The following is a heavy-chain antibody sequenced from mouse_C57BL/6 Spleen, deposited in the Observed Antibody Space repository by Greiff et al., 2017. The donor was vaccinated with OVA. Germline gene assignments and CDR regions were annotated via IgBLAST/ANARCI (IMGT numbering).Heavy chain of an antibody. J-gene: IGHJ1*03. CDR2: ISYDGSN. CDR1: GYSITSGYY. D-gene: IGHD2-4*01. Sequence: EVKLVESGPGLVKPSQSLSLTCSVTGYSITSGYYWNWIRQFPGNKLEWMGYISYDGSNNYNPSLKNRISITRDTSKNQFFLKLNSVTTEDTATYYCARELPMITRYFDVWGTGTTVTVSS. CDR3: ARELPMITRYFDV. V-gene: IGHV3-6*01.